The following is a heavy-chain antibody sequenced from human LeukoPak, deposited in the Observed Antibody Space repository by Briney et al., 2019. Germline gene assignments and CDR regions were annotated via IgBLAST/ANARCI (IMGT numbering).Heavy chain of an antibody. J-gene: IGHJ4*02. Sequence: GGSLRLSCAVSGFTFSSYWMHWVCLVPGKGLVWVARIGIDGSRTSPSYLESVKGRFTISRDNAKNTVYLQMNSLRGEDTRVYYCVRDVWGDRDSYFDSWGQGPLVTVS. CDR2: IGIDGSRTSP. V-gene: IGHV3-74*01. CDR1: GFTFSSYW. D-gene: IGHD2-21*01. CDR3: VRDVWGDRDSYFDS.